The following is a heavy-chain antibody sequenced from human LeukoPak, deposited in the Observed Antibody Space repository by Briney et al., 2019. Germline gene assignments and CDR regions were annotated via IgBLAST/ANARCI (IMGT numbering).Heavy chain of an antibody. J-gene: IGHJ5*02. Sequence: GGSLRLSCAASGFSFSSSWMSWVRQAPGKGLEWVAKIRQDGSEKYYVDSVKGRFTISRDNAKNSLYLQMNSLRAEDTGVYYCARNSDSYGYGLDPWGQGTLVTVSS. V-gene: IGHV3-7*01. CDR3: ARNSDSYGYGLDP. CDR2: IRQDGSEK. CDR1: GFSFSSSW. D-gene: IGHD5-18*01.